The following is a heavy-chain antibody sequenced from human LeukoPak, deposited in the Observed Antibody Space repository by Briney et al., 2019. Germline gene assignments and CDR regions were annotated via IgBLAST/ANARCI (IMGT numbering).Heavy chain of an antibody. CDR1: GFTFSSYS. J-gene: IGHJ4*02. CDR2: ISSSSSYI. D-gene: IGHD2-15*01. Sequence: PGGSLRLSCAASGFTFSSYSMNWVRQAPGKGLEWVSSISSSSSYIYYADSVKGRFTISRDNAKNPLYLQMNSLRAEDTAVYYCAREGYCSGGSCPYYFDYWGRGTLVTVSS. V-gene: IGHV3-21*01. CDR3: AREGYCSGGSCPYYFDY.